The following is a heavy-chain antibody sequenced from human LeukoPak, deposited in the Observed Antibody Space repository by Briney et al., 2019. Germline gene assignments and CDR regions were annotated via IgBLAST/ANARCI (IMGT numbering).Heavy chain of an antibody. CDR3: ARAYYDILTGYYGPPYYFDY. CDR1: GFTVSSNY. Sequence: GGSLRLSCAASGFTVSSNYMSWVRQAPGKGLEWVSVIYSGGSTYYADSVKGRFTISRDNSKNTLYLQMNSLRAEDTAVYYCARAYYDILTGYYGPPYYFDYWGQGTLVTVSS. D-gene: IGHD3-9*01. CDR2: IYSGGST. V-gene: IGHV3-53*01. J-gene: IGHJ4*02.